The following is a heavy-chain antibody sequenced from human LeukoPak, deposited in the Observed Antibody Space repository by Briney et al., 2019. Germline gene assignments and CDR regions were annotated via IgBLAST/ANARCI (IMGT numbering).Heavy chain of an antibody. CDR3: ARGSGRITMVRGLYGMDV. Sequence: GSLRLSCAASGFTFSSYWMSWVRQAPGKGLEWIGEINHSGSTNYNPSLKSRVTISVDTSKNQFSLKLSSVTAADTAVYYCARGSGRITMVRGLYGMDVWGQGTTVTVSS. V-gene: IGHV4-34*01. CDR2: INHSGST. D-gene: IGHD3-10*01. J-gene: IGHJ6*02. CDR1: GFTFSSYW.